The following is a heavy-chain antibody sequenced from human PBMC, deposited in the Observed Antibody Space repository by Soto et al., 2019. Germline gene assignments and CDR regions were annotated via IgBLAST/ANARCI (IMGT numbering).Heavy chain of an antibody. CDR2: IYYSGST. Sequence: SETLSLTCTVSGGSISSSSYYWGWIRQPPGKGLEWIGSIYYSGSTYYNPSLKSRVTISVDTSKNQFSLKLSSVTAADTAVYYCARRKNYGMDVWGQGTTVTVSS. CDR3: ARRKNYGMDV. V-gene: IGHV4-39*01. CDR1: GGSISSSSYY. J-gene: IGHJ6*02.